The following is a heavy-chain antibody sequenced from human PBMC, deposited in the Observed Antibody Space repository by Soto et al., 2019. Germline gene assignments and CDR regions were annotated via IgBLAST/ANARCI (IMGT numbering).Heavy chain of an antibody. CDR1: GGTFSSYA. D-gene: IGHD3-9*01. CDR2: IIPIFGTA. J-gene: IGHJ6*02. Sequence: ASVKFSCKASGGTFSSYAISWVRQAPGQGLEWMGGIIPIFGTANYAQRFQGRVTITADKSTSTAYMELSSLRSEDTAVYYCASCSNYDILTGYAPEYYGMDVWGQGTTVTVSS. V-gene: IGHV1-69*06. CDR3: ASCSNYDILTGYAPEYYGMDV.